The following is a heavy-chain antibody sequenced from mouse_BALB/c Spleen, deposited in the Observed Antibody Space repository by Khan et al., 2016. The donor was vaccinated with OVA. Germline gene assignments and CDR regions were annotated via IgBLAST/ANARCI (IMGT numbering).Heavy chain of an antibody. Sequence: EVELVESGGGLVKPGGSLKLSCAVSGFTFSSYAMSWVRQTPEKRLEWVATISSGGSYTYYADSVKGRFTISRDNAKNTLYLQMSSLRSEDTAMYYCARRKYGSSDPLDYWGQGTSVTVSS. D-gene: IGHD1-1*01. CDR3: ARRKYGSSDPLDY. V-gene: IGHV5-9-3*01. CDR2: ISSGGSYT. CDR1: GFTFSSYA. J-gene: IGHJ4*01.